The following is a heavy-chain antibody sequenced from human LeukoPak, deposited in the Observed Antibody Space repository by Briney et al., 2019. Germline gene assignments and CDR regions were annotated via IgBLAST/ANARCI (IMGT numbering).Heavy chain of an antibody. D-gene: IGHD4-17*01. CDR3: ATGGTTVTPLPFDY. Sequence: SQTLSLTCAISGDSVSSNSAAWNWIRQFPSRGLEWLGRTYYRSEWYSDYAVSVKGRVSINADTSKNQFSLQLNSVTPEDTAVYYCATGGTTVTPLPFDYWGQGTLVTVSS. CDR2: TYYRSEWYS. CDR1: GDSVSSNSAA. J-gene: IGHJ4*02. V-gene: IGHV6-1*01.